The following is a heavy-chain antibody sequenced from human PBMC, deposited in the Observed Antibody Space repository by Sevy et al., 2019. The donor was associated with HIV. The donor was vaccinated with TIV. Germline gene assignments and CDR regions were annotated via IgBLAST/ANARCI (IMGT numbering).Heavy chain of an antibody. D-gene: IGHD5-12*01. Sequence: GESLKISCKGSGYSFTSYWIGWVRQMPGKGLEWMGIIYPGDSDTRYSQSFQGQVTISADKSISTAYLQWSSLKASDTAMYYCASGVDIVATWLYFDYWGQGTLVTVSS. CDR2: IYPGDSDT. V-gene: IGHV5-51*03. J-gene: IGHJ4*02. CDR1: GYSFTSYW. CDR3: ASGVDIVATWLYFDY.